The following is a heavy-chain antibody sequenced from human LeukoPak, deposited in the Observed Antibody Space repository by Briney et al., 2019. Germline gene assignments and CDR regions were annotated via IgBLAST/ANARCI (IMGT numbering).Heavy chain of an antibody. D-gene: IGHD1-26*01. CDR3: VKDFVGARDY. Sequence: GGSLRLSCAASGFTFSSYWMSWVRQAPGKGLEWVSRITPDGSRTDHADSVRGRFTISRDDSKNTLYLQMDSLRAEDTAVYYCVKDFVGARDYWGQGTLVTVSS. J-gene: IGHJ4*02. V-gene: IGHV3-74*01. CDR2: ITPDGSRT. CDR1: GFTFSSYW.